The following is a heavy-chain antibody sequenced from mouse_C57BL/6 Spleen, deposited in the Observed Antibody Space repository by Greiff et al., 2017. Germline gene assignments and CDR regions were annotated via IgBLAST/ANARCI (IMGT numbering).Heavy chain of an antibody. CDR1: GYTFTSYW. D-gene: IGHD1-1*01. CDR2: IDPSDSYT. Sequence: VQLQQPGAELVKPGASVKLSCKASGYTFTSYWMQWVKQRPGQGLEWIGAIDPSDSYTNYNQKFKGKATLTVATSSSTAYMQLSSLTSEDSAVYYCASRGTSGSSYDFDDWGQGTTLTVSS. CDR3: ASRGTSGSSYDFDD. J-gene: IGHJ2*01. V-gene: IGHV1-50*01.